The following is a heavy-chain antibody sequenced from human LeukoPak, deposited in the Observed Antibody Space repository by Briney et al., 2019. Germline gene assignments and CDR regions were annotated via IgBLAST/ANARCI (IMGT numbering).Heavy chain of an antibody. CDR3: ARHRGKYSPHDAFDI. V-gene: IGHV4-39*01. J-gene: IGHJ3*02. CDR1: GGSISSGGYY. Sequence: SQTLSLTCTVSGGSISSGGYYWGCIRQPPGKGLEWIGSIYYSGSTYYNPSLKSRVTISVDTSKNQFSLKLSSVTAADTAVYYCARHRGKYSPHDAFDIWGQGTMVTVSS. D-gene: IGHD5-18*01. CDR2: IYYSGST.